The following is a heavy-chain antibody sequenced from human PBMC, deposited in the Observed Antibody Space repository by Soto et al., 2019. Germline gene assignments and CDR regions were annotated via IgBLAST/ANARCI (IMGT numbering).Heavy chain of an antibody. Sequence: QIQLHESGPGLVKPSQTLSLTCTVSGGSIRSGDYYWIWIRQTPEIGLEWCGYVHYSGNTFYNPSLKSRATISLDTSRNQFSLNLSSVTAADSAVYYCAREIMAADHFDYWGQGALVTVSS. D-gene: IGHD6-13*01. CDR1: GGSIRSGDYY. J-gene: IGHJ4*02. V-gene: IGHV4-30-4*01. CDR2: VHYSGNT. CDR3: AREIMAADHFDY.